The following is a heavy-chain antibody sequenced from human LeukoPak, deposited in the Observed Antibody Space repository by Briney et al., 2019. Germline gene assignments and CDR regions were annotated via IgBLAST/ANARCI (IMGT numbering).Heavy chain of an antibody. CDR2: INRDGSEE. CDR3: ARGDAFSGDH. J-gene: IGHJ4*02. V-gene: IGHV3-7*04. D-gene: IGHD2-2*01. Sequence: PGXXLRLSCVASGFTFSNYWMSWVRQAPGRGLELVANINRDGSEEDYVDSVKGRFTISRDNTKNSLYVQMNSLKAEDTAVYYCARGDAFSGDHWGQGALVTVSS. CDR1: GFTFSNYW.